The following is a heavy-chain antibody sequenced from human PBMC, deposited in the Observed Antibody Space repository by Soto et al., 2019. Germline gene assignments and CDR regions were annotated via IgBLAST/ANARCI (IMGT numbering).Heavy chain of an antibody. V-gene: IGHV3-15*07. CDR3: AADVPSQGRGEFDY. CDR2: IKSKVDRETT. J-gene: IGHJ4*02. Sequence: EVQLVESGGGLVKSGGSLRVSCAASGFTFSSAWMTWVRQAPGKGLEWVGRIKSKVDRETTDYAAPVKGRLTISRDDSESTLYLQMNSLKSEDTAVYYCAADVPSQGRGEFDYWGQGILVTVSS. CDR1: GFTFSSAW.